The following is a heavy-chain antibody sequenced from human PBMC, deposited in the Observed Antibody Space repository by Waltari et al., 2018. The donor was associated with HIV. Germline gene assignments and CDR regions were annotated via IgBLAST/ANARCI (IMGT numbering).Heavy chain of an antibody. CDR3: ARGPPNDLWPPQTRHMDV. Sequence: QVQLVQSGTEVKKPGASVKVSCKASGYTFTGYDMNWVRQATGQGLEWMGWRNPESGNTAYAHKFQDRVTMTMNTSIRTAYMELTSLRSEDTAVYYCARGPPNDLWPPQTRHMDVWGQGTTVTVSS. J-gene: IGHJ6*02. CDR1: GYTFTGYD. D-gene: IGHD3-3*01. V-gene: IGHV1-8*01. CDR2: RNPESGNT.